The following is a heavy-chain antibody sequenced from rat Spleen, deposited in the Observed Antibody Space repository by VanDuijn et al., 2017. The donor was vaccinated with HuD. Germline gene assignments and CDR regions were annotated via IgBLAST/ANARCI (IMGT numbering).Heavy chain of an antibody. CDR3: ARLWVADY. CDR2: ISTGGGNT. CDR1: GFTFSNYG. D-gene: IGHD1-7*01. V-gene: IGHV5S13*01. Sequence: EVQLVESGGGLVQPGNSLKLSCAASGFTFSNYGMAWVRQAPTKGLEWVASISTGGGNTYYRDSVKGRFTVSRDNAKSTLYLQMDSLRSEDTATYYCARLWVADYWGQGVMVTVSS. J-gene: IGHJ2*01.